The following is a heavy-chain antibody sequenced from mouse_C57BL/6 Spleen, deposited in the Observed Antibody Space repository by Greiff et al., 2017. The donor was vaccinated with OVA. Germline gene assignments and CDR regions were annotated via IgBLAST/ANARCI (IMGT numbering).Heavy chain of an antibody. D-gene: IGHD1-1*01. CDR2: INPGSGGT. CDR1: GYAFTNYL. J-gene: IGHJ1*03. Sequence: QVQLQQSGAELVRPGTSVKVSCKASGYAFTNYLIEWVKQRPGQGLEWIGVINPGSGGTNYNEKFKGKATLTADKSSSTAYMQLSSLTSEDSAVYFCAREDYGSSYWYFDVWGTGTTVTVSS. V-gene: IGHV1-54*01. CDR3: AREDYGSSYWYFDV.